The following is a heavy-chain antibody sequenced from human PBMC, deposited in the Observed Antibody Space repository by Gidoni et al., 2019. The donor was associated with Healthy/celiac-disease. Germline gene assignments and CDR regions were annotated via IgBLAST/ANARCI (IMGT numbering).Heavy chain of an antibody. J-gene: IGHJ4*02. V-gene: IGHV1-69*09. Sequence: QVQLVQSGAEVKKPGSSVKVSCTASGGTFSSYAISWVRQAPGQGLEWMGRIIPILGIANYAQKFQGRVTITADKSTSTAYMELSSLRAEDTAVYYCAGNIGGATPVFDYWGQGTLVTVSS. D-gene: IGHD1-26*01. CDR1: GGTFSSYA. CDR2: IIPILGIA. CDR3: AGNIGGATPVFDY.